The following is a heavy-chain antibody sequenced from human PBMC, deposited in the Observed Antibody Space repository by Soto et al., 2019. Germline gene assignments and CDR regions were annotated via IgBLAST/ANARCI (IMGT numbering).Heavy chain of an antibody. CDR3: ASSPRGYCSSTSCRELGNYYGMDV. V-gene: IGHV5-10-1*01. Sequence: AVTISGKRSGYNVSSYWISWVRQMHGKGLEWMGRIDPSDSYTNYSPSFQGHVTISADKSISTAYLQWSSPKASDTAMYYCASSPRGYCSSTSCRELGNYYGMDVWGQGTTVTVSS. CDR2: IDPSDSYT. J-gene: IGHJ6*02. CDR1: GYNVSSYW. D-gene: IGHD2-2*01.